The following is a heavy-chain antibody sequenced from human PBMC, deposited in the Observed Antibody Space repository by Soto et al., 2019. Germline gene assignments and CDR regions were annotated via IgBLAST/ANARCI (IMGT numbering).Heavy chain of an antibody. V-gene: IGHV1-46*01. CDR3: ARGGHVVVVTAAFDY. J-gene: IGHJ4*02. CDR2: INPSGGHT. Sequence: QVQLMQSGAEVKKPGASVKVSCKASGNTFTNYYIHWVRQAPGQGLEWMGTINPSGGHTTYAQKFLRRLTLXRDTSTSTLYMELTSLRSEDTAVYYCARGGHVVVVTAAFDYWGQGTLVTVSS. D-gene: IGHD2-21*02. CDR1: GNTFTNYY.